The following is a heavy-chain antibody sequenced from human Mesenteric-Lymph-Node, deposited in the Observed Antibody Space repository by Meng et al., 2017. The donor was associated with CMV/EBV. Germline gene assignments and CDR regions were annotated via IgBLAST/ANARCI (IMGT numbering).Heavy chain of an antibody. Sequence: ASVKVSCKASGYTFTSYYMHWVRQAPGQGLEWMGIINLSGGSTSYAQKFQGRVTMTRDTSTSTVYMELSSLRSEDTAVYYCARSTVDDFWSGYYYYYYGMDVWGQGTTVTVSS. J-gene: IGHJ6*02. CDR2: INLSGGST. CDR3: ARSTVDDFWSGYYYYYYGMDV. CDR1: GYTFTSYY. V-gene: IGHV1-46*01. D-gene: IGHD3-3*01.